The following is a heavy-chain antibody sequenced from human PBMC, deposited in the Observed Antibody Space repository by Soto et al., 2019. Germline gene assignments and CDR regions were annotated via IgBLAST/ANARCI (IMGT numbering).Heavy chain of an antibody. V-gene: IGHV1-3*04. Sequence: QVQLVQSGAEVKKPGASVKVSCKASGYTFATYAMNWVRQAPGQRPEWMGWINTGNGNTKYSQNFQGRVTITRDTSASTAYMELSSLRSEDTAIYFCARRGNDDWFDPWGQGTLVTVSS. D-gene: IGHD1-1*01. J-gene: IGHJ5*02. CDR2: INTGNGNT. CDR1: GYTFATYA. CDR3: ARRGNDDWFDP.